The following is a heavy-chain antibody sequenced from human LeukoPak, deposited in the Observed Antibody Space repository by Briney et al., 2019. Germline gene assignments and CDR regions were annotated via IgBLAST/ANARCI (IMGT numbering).Heavy chain of an antibody. Sequence: AETLSLTCAVSGVSFDDYYWAWVRQTPGKGLEWIGEINHSGYTNDSPSLKSRVTLSIDTSRKQFSLNLRSVTVADAGIYYCTRMTTGHDYWGQGTLVTVSS. D-gene: IGHD4-17*01. CDR2: INHSGYT. J-gene: IGHJ4*02. V-gene: IGHV4-34*01. CDR3: TRMTTGHDY. CDR1: GVSFDDYY.